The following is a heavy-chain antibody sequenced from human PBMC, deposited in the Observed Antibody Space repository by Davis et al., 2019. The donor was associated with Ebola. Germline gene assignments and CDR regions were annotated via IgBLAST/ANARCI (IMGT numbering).Heavy chain of an antibody. CDR1: GYTFTSYA. D-gene: IGHD1-26*01. V-gene: IGHV1-3*01. J-gene: IGHJ3*02. CDR2: INAGNGNT. CDR3: ARGWPLVLVGATGTHAFDI. Sequence: ASVKVSCKASGYTFTSYAMHWVRQAPGQRLEWMGWINAGNGNTKYSQKFQGRVTITRDTSASTAYMELSSLRSEDTAVYYCARGWPLVLVGATGTHAFDIWGQGTMVTVSS.